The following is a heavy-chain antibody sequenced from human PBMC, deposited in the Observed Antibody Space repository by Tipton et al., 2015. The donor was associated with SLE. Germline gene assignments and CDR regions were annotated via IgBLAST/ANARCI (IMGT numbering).Heavy chain of an antibody. J-gene: IGHJ4*02. CDR1: GFTFSSYA. CDR3: AKPQRAFCGGDCYRGGYFDY. Sequence: SLRLSCAASGFTFSSYAMSWVRQAPGKGLEWVANIKQDGSEKYYVDSVKGRFTISRDNSKNTLYLQMNSLRAEDTAVYYCAKPQRAFCGGDCYRGGYFDYWGQGTLVTVSS. V-gene: IGHV3-7*01. CDR2: IKQDGSEK. D-gene: IGHD2-21*01.